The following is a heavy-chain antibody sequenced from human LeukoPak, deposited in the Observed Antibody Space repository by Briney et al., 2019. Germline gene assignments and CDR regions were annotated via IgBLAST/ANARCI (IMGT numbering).Heavy chain of an antibody. CDR2: INHSGTT. Sequence: SETLSLTCAVYGGSYIDYYWNWIRQPPGKGMEWIGEINHSGTTNYNPSLKSRVTISVDTSKNQFSLRLSAVTAADTAVYHCARGLRLPSRSSPAVPHVWGKGTTVTVSA. D-gene: IGHD2-2*01. J-gene: IGHJ6*04. CDR1: GGSYIDYY. CDR3: ARGLRLPSRSSPAVPHV. V-gene: IGHV4-34*01.